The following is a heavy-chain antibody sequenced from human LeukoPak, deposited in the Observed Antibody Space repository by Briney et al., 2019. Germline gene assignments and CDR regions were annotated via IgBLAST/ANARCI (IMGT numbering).Heavy chain of an antibody. D-gene: IGHD2-21*02. J-gene: IGHJ3*02. CDR3: VRARDMAFDI. Sequence: LETLALTCTVSGGSISPFYWSWIRQPPGKGLEWIGNIFHTGTTNYNPSLSSRLTISVDRSRNDFSLNLRSVTAADTAVYYCVRARDMAFDIWGLGTIVTVSS. V-gene: IGHV4-59*01. CDR2: IFHTGTT. CDR1: GGSISPFY.